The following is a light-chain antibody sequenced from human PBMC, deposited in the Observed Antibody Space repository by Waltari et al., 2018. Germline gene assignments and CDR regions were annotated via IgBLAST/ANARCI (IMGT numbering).Light chain of an antibody. CDR1: SSEVGNFNL. Sequence: QSALTQPAPVSGSPGQSIPISCTGTSSEVGNFNLVPWYQQYPGKAPKLMIYEVNTRPSGVSNRFSGSKSGNTASLTISGLQAEDEADYYCSSYTISSTYVFGTGTKVTVL. CDR3: SSYTISSTYV. J-gene: IGLJ1*01. CDR2: EVN. V-gene: IGLV2-23*02.